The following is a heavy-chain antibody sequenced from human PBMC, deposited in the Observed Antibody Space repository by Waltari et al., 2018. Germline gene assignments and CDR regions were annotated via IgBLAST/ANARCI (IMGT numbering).Heavy chain of an antibody. J-gene: IGHJ4*02. D-gene: IGHD3-22*01. CDR1: GFPFSSYA. CDR2: IYSGGST. V-gene: IGHV3-23*03. CDR3: AKDHHYYDSSGYYERWPDY. Sequence: EVQLLESGGGLVQPGGSLRLSCAASGFPFSSYAMSWVRQAPGKGLEWVSVIYSGGSTYYADSVKGRFTISRDNSKNTLYLQMNSLRAEDTAVYYCAKDHHYYDSSGYYERWPDYWGQGTLVTVSS.